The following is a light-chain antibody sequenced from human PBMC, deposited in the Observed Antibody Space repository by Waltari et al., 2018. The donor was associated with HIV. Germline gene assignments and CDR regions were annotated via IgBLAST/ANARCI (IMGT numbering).Light chain of an antibody. Sequence: EIVMTQSPATLSVSAGERATLPCSASQSVRNNVAWYQHNPGHSPRLLIYDASLRATGIPSRFSGSGSGTEFTLTVSSLQSEDFAVYYCQQYGDSPPATFGGGTKVEIK. CDR1: QSVRNN. V-gene: IGKV3-15*01. CDR3: QQYGDSPPAT. CDR2: DAS. J-gene: IGKJ4*01.